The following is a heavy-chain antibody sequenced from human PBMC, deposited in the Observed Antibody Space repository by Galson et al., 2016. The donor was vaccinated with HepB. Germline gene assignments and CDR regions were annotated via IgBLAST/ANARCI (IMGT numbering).Heavy chain of an antibody. J-gene: IGHJ4*02. D-gene: IGHD3-16*02. CDR1: GFMFSTYW. Sequence: SLRLSCAASGFMFSTYWMTWVRQAPGKGLEWMANINQDGSEKYHVDSVKGRFTISKDNGKNSLFLQLNSLRAEDTAVYYCARDAGYHQIDYWGQGTLVTVSS. V-gene: IGHV3-7*03. CDR3: ARDAGYHQIDY. CDR2: INQDGSEK.